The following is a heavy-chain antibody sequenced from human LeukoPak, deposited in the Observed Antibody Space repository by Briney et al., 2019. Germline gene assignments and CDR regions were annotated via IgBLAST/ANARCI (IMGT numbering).Heavy chain of an antibody. V-gene: IGHV5-51*01. D-gene: IGHD3-9*01. Sequence: GESLKISCKGSGYSFTSHWIGWVRQMSGKGLEWMGIVYPGDSDTKYSPSFQGQVTISADKSINTAYLQWSSLKASDTAMYYCARQNDILTASIIGGWFDPWGQGTLVTVSS. CDR3: ARQNDILTASIIGGWFDP. CDR1: GYSFTSHW. CDR2: VYPGDSDT. J-gene: IGHJ5*02.